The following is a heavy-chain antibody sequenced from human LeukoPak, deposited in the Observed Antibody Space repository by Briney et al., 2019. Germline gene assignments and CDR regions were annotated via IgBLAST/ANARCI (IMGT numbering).Heavy chain of an antibody. J-gene: IGHJ3*02. V-gene: IGHV3-21*01. Sequence: GGSLRLSCAATGFTFSSYSMNWVRQAPGKGLEWVSSISSSSSYIYYADSVKGRFTISRDNAKNSLYLQMNSLRADDTAVYYCARETDDAFDIWGQGTMVTVSS. CDR2: ISSSSSYI. CDR1: GFTFSSYS. CDR3: ARETDDAFDI.